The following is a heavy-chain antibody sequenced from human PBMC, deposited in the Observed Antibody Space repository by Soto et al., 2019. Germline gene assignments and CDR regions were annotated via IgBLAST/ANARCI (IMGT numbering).Heavy chain of an antibody. CDR2: IDPSVSYT. J-gene: IGHJ4*02. D-gene: IGHD5-18*01. Sequence: GESLKISCKGSGYSFTSYWISWVRQMPGKGLEWMGRIDPSVSYTNYSPSFQGHVTISADKSISTAYLQWSSLKASDTAMYYCARQKHNVDTVDFDYWGQGTLVTVSS. V-gene: IGHV5-10-1*01. CDR3: ARQKHNVDTVDFDY. CDR1: GYSFTSYW.